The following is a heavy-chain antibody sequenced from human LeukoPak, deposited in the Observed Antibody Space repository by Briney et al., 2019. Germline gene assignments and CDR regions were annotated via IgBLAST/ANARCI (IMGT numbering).Heavy chain of an antibody. Sequence: SETLSLTCTVSGGSISSYYWSWIRQPPGKGLEWIGEINHSGSTNYDPSLKSRVTISVDTSKNQFSLKLSSVTAADTAVYYCAREGLSREPGFDYWGQGTLVTVSS. D-gene: IGHD1-26*01. CDR2: INHSGST. CDR1: GGSISSYY. CDR3: AREGLSREPGFDY. V-gene: IGHV4-34*01. J-gene: IGHJ4*02.